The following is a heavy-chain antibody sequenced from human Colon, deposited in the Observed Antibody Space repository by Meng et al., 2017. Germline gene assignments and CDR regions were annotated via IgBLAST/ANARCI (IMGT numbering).Heavy chain of an antibody. J-gene: IGHJ4*02. CDR1: GYSFRTYA. Sequence: QLQLVQSASKLKKPGAAVQVSCKASGYSFRTYAINGVRQAPGQGLQWMGWINMYTGDPSYVEGFAGRFVFSLDISVSTAYLQISSLKAEDTAVYFCVRHNGDSDFDYWGQGTLVTVSS. CDR2: INMYTGDP. D-gene: IGHD2-21*02. V-gene: IGHV7-4-1*02. CDR3: VRHNGDSDFDY.